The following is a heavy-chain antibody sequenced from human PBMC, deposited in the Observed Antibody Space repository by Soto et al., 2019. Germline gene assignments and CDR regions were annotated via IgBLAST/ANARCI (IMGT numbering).Heavy chain of an antibody. D-gene: IGHD2-21*01. J-gene: IGHJ3*02. Sequence: PSETLSLTCTVSGGSISSYYWSWIRQPPGKGLEWIGYIYYSGSTNYNPSLKSRVTISVDTSKNQFSLKLSSVTAADTAVCYCARDGDGYNFGAFDIWGQGTMVTVSS. CDR3: ARDGDGYNFGAFDI. CDR2: IYYSGST. CDR1: GGSISSYY. V-gene: IGHV4-59*01.